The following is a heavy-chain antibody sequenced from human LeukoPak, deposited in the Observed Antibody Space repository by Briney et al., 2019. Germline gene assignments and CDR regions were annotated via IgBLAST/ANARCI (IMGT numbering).Heavy chain of an antibody. CDR3: ARDQDGTVTTGYYYYYMDV. V-gene: IGHV4-4*07. CDR2: IYTSGST. CDR1: GGSISSYY. J-gene: IGHJ6*03. Sequence: SETLSLTCTVSGGSISSYYWSWIRQPAVKGLEWIGRIYTSGSTNYNPSLKSRVTMSVDTSKNQFSLKLSSVTAADTAVYYCARDQDGTVTTGYYYYYMDVWGKGTTVTVSS. D-gene: IGHD4-17*01.